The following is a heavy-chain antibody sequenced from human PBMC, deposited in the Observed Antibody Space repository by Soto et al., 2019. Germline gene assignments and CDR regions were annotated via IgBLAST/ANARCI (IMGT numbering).Heavy chain of an antibody. D-gene: IGHD3-3*01. CDR2: IYYSGST. CDR3: ARASRVVDVTNWFDP. J-gene: IGHJ5*02. CDR1: GGSISSSSYY. V-gene: IGHV4-39*01. Sequence: PSETLSLTCTVSGGSISSSSYYWGWIRQPPGKGLEWIGSIYYSGSTYYNPSLKSRVTISIDTSKNQFSLKLSSVTAADTAVYYCARASRVVDVTNWFDPWGQGTLVTVSS.